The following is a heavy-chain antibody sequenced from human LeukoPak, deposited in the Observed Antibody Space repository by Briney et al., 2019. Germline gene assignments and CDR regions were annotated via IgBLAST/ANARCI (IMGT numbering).Heavy chain of an antibody. V-gene: IGHV4-39*01. D-gene: IGHD3-22*01. CDR2: IYYRGTS. CDR3: VRHGEDDSGYYADFFDK. CDR1: RGSVSSTTNF. J-gene: IGHJ4*02. Sequence: PADTLSLTCTVSRGSVSSTTNFWGWIRQPPGKGLEWLGSIYYRGTSYFNPSLKSRVAISVDTSKNQFSRKLRSVTAADRAVYYCVRHGEDDSGYYADFFDKWGQGALVSVSA.